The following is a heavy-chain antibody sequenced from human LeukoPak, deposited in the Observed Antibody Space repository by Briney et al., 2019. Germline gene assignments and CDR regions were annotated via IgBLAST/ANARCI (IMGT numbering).Heavy chain of an antibody. CDR3: AATGYSYNY. J-gene: IGHJ4*02. CDR1: GGSTSSYY. CDR2: IYYSGST. V-gene: IGHV4-59*08. D-gene: IGHD4-4*01. Sequence: PSETLSLTCTVSGGSTSSYYWSWIRQPPGKGLEWIGYIYYSGSTNYNPSLKSRVTISVDTSKNQFSLKLSSVTAADTAVYYCAATGYSYNYWGQGTLVTVSS.